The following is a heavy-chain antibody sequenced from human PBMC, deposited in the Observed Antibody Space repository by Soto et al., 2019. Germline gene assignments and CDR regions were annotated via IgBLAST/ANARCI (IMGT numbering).Heavy chain of an antibody. J-gene: IGHJ4*02. Sequence: SETLSLTCTVSGGSISSSSYYWGWIRQPPGKGLEWIGSIYYSGSTYYNPSLKSRVTISVDTSKNQFSLKLSSVTAADTAVYYCAGYNYGTFDYWAQGTLVTVSS. V-gene: IGHV4-39*01. CDR3: AGYNYGTFDY. CDR2: IYYSGST. CDR1: GGSISSSSYY. D-gene: IGHD5-12*01.